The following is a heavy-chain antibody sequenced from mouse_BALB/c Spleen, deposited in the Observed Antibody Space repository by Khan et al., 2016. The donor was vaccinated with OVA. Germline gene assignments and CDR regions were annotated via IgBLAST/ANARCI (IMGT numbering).Heavy chain of an antibody. V-gene: IGHV4-1*02. CDR3: TRPYRYDGRAWFAY. Sequence: EVKLLESGGGLVQPGGSLKLSCAASGFDFSRYWMSWVRQAPGKGLEWIGEINPDSSTINYTPSLKDKFIISRDNAKNTLYLQMSKVRSEDTVLYYCTRPYRYDGRAWFAYWGKGTLVTVSA. J-gene: IGHJ3*01. CDR2: INPDSSTI. CDR1: GFDFSRYW. D-gene: IGHD2-14*01.